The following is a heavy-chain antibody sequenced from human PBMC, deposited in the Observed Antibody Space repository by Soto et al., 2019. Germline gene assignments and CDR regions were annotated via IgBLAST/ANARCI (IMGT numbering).Heavy chain of an antibody. CDR2: MNEDGGTT. CDR3: ASDLSGRADV. V-gene: IGHV3-74*02. D-gene: IGHD3-10*01. CDR1: GFTFSSYW. J-gene: IGHJ6*02. Sequence: EVQLVESGGGLVRPGGSLRLSCAASGFTFSSYWMHWVRQAPGKGLVWVSRMNEDGGTTDYADSVKGRFTISRDNAKNTLYLQMNSLRVEDTAVYYCASDLSGRADVWGLGTTVTVSS.